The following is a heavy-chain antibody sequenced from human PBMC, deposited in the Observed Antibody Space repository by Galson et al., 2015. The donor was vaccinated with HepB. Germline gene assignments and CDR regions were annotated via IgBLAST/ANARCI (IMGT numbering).Heavy chain of an antibody. CDR2: IDWDDDK. CDR3: ARTPGNYYDSSGYSSYFDY. J-gene: IGHJ4*02. CDR1: GFSLSTSGMC. V-gene: IGHV2-70*01. D-gene: IGHD3-22*01. Sequence: PALVKPTQTLTLTCTFSGFSLSTSGMCVSWIRQPPGKALEWLALIDWDDDKYYSTSLKTRLTISKDTSKNQVVLTMTNMDPVDTATYYCARTPGNYYDSSGYSSYFDYWGQGTLVTVSS.